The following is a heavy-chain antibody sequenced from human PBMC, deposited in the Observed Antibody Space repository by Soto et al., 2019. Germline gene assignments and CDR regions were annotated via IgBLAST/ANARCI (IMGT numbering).Heavy chain of an antibody. D-gene: IGHD1-1*01. Sequence: ASVKVSCKASGYTFTNYYLHWVRQAPGQGLEWVGMINPSARSASYAQKLRGRLTMDRDTSTTTVYMGLSRLTSEDTAVYYCARDNSAANGVLDHWGLGTLVTVSS. V-gene: IGHV1-46*04. J-gene: IGHJ4*02. CDR3: ARDNSAANGVLDH. CDR2: INPSARSA. CDR1: GYTFTNYY.